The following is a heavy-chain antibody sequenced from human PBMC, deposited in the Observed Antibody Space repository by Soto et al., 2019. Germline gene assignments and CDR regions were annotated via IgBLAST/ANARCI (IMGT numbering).Heavy chain of an antibody. CDR2: IYYSGRT. Sequence: SETLSLTCTVSGASLRNYFWSWIRQPPGKGLEWIGNIYYSGRTNYSPSLKGRVTISKNTSKNQFSLKLSSLTAADTAMYYCARAQEFGFDFWGQGTLVTVSS. J-gene: IGHJ4*02. D-gene: IGHD3-10*01. V-gene: IGHV4-59*08. CDR1: GASLRNYF. CDR3: ARAQEFGFDF.